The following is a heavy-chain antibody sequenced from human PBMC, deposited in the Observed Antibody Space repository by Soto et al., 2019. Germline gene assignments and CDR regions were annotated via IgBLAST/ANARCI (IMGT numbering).Heavy chain of an antibody. CDR2: ISGSGGST. Sequence: GGSLSLSCAASGFTFSSYAMSWVRQAPGKGLEWVSAISGSGGSTYYADSVKGRFTISRDNSKNTLYLQMNSLRAEDTAVYYCAVLTAPVYGMDVWGQGTTVTVSS. D-gene: IGHD2-21*02. CDR3: AVLTAPVYGMDV. V-gene: IGHV3-23*01. J-gene: IGHJ6*02. CDR1: GFTFSSYA.